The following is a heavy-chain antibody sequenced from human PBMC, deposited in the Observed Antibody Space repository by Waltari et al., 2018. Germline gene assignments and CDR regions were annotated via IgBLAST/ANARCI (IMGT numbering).Heavy chain of an antibody. Sequence: VQLVESGGAFVQPGGSLGPLCAASGFTPLVTLIPLVRLASGKGLEWVGRIRSKADNYATAYAVSVQGRFTVSRDDLKNTAYLQMNSLKTEDTAVYFCSARRGEHLDPIWGQGVLVTVSS. J-gene: IGHJ4*02. D-gene: IGHD1-1*01. CDR1: GFTPLVTL. CDR2: IRSKADNYAT. CDR3: SARRGEHLDPI. V-gene: IGHV3-73*01.